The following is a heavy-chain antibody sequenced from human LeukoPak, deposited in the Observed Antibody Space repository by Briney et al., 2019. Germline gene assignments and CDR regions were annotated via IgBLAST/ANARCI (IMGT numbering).Heavy chain of an antibody. CDR1: GFTFSSYA. V-gene: IGHV3-30*02. Sequence: GGSLRLSCAASGFTFSSYAMSWVRQAPGKGLEWVAYIPYEGSKKYYADSVRGRFTISRDNSKNTAYLQTNSLRNDDTAMYYCAKDWSGNYNWFDPWGQGTLVTVSS. CDR2: IPYEGSKK. J-gene: IGHJ5*02. D-gene: IGHD3-3*01. CDR3: AKDWSGNYNWFDP.